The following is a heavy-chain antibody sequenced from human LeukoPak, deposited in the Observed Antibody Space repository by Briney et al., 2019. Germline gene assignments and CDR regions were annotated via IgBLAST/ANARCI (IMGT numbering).Heavy chain of an antibody. V-gene: IGHV1-2*06. Sequence: ASVKVSCKASGYTFTDYYIQWVRRAPGQGLEWMGRINPKSGGTEDTQDFQGRVTMTRDTSISTAYMELSSLTSDDTAIYYCARDLASTSNWEFDFWGQGTPVTVSP. CDR2: INPKSGGT. J-gene: IGHJ4*02. D-gene: IGHD7-27*01. CDR1: GYTFTDYY. CDR3: ARDLASTSNWEFDF.